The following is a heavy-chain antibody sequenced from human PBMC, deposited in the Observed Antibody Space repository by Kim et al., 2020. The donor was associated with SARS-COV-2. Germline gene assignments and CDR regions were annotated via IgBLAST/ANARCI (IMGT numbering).Heavy chain of an antibody. D-gene: IGHD2-15*01. V-gene: IGHV3-64D*09. CDR3: VKAGKKCSGGSCYPTVFDY. CDR2: ISSNGGST. J-gene: IGHJ4*02. CDR1: GFTFSSYA. Sequence: GGSLRLSCSASGFTFSSYAMHWVRQAPGKGLEYVSAISSNGGSTYYADSVKGRFTISRDNSKNTLYLQMSSLRAEDTAVYYCVKAGKKCSGGSCYPTVFDYWGQGTLVTVSS.